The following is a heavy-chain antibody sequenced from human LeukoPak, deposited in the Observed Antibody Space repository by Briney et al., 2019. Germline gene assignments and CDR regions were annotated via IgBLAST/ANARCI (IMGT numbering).Heavy chain of an antibody. CDR1: GFTFDDYA. D-gene: IGHD5-12*01. V-gene: IGHV3-9*01. CDR3: AKDIEWLRFSRTFDI. CDR2: ISWNSGSI. Sequence: PGGSLRLSCAASGFTFDDYAMHWVRQAPGKGLEWVSGISWNSGSIGYADSVKGRFTISRDNAKNSLYLQMNSLRAEDTALYYCAKDIEWLRFSRTFDIWGQGTMVTVSS. J-gene: IGHJ3*02.